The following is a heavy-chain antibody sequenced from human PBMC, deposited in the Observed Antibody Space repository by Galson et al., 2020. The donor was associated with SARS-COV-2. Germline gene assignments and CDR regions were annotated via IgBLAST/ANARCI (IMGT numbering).Heavy chain of an antibody. V-gene: IGHV1-24*01. CDR3: ATGRVRGTTNWFEP. D-gene: IGHD3-16*01. CDR1: GYTLTELS. CDR2: FDPEDGET. Sequence: GESPKIPRKGPGYTLTELSNHWVRPASGKGPEWMGGFDPEDGETIYAQKFQGRVTITEDTSTDTDYMELSSLRSEETAVYYCATGRVRGTTNWFEPWSQGNLVTVSS. J-gene: IGHJ5*02.